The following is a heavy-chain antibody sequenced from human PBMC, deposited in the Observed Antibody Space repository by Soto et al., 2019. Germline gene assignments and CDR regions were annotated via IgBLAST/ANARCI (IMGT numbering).Heavy chain of an antibody. CDR3: TSSYSTSSSPDY. Sequence: LSLTVSVSGXSMRNYYWNWIRQPPGRGLEWIGYVYHSGSTNYNPSLKSRVSMSVDVSRNHFSLTLHSVTAADTAVYFCTSSYSTSSSPDYWGQGTLVTVSS. J-gene: IGHJ4*02. V-gene: IGHV4-59*01. CDR2: VYHSGST. CDR1: GXSMRNYY. D-gene: IGHD6-6*01.